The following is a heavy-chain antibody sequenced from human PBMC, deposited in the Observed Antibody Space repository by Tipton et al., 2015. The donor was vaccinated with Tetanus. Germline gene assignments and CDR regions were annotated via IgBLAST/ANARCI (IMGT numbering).Heavy chain of an antibody. D-gene: IGHD2-2*01. CDR2: ISGSGGST. CDR3: AKAPRYCSSTSCYGGIYYGMDV. J-gene: IGHJ6*02. Sequence: GSLRLSCAASGFTFSSYAMSWVRQAPGKGLEWVSAISGSGGSTYYADSVKGRFTTSRDNSKNTLYLQMNSLRAEDTAVYYCAKAPRYCSSTSCYGGIYYGMDVWGQGTTVTVSS. CDR1: GFTFSSYA. V-gene: IGHV3-23*01.